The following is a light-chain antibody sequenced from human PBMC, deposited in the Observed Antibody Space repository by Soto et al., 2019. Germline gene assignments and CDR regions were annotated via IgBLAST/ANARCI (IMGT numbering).Light chain of an antibody. J-gene: IGKJ1*01. CDR3: QQYNGWPT. CDR2: DAS. V-gene: IGKV3D-15*01. Sequence: IVLTQSPATLSLSPGERASLSCRASQSVTNYLNWYQQKPGQGPRLLIFDASNRATGTPPRFSGSGSGTELTLTISSLMSDDSAVYYCQQYNGWPTFGQGTKV. CDR1: QSVTNY.